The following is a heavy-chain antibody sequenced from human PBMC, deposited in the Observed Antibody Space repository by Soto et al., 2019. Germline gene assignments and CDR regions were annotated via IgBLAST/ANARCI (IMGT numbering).Heavy chain of an antibody. CDR1: GFTFGSYA. CDR3: AKDRDPIDYYYYYGMDV. CDR2: ISGSGGST. V-gene: IGHV3-23*01. J-gene: IGHJ6*02. Sequence: GGSLRLSCAASGFTFGSYAMSWVRQAPGKGLEWVSAISGSGGSTYYAGSVKGRFTIFRDNSKNTLYLQMNSLRAEDTAVYYCAKDRDPIDYYYYYGMDVWGQGTTVTVSS.